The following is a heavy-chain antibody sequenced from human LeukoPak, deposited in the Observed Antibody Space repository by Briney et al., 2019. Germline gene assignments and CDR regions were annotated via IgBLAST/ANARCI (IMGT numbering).Heavy chain of an antibody. V-gene: IGHV4-34*01. Sequence: PSETLSLTCAVYGGSFSGSYWTWLRQTPGKGLEWIGEINHSGSTNYNQFLKSRATISVDTSTKRFSLKLRSVTAADTAVYYCARMEARSIFGVVIPSVRQYFDYWGQGTLVTVSS. J-gene: IGHJ4*02. CDR3: ARMEARSIFGVVIPSVRQYFDY. CDR2: INHSGST. D-gene: IGHD3-3*01. CDR1: GGSFSGSY.